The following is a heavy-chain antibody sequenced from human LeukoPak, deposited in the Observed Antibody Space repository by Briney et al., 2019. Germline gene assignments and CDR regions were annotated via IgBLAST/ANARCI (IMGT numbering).Heavy chain of an antibody. CDR2: IYYSGST. CDR3: ARSRIVGATRPFFDY. CDR1: GGSISSSSYY. Sequence: SETLSLTCTVSGGSISSSSYYWGWIRQPPGKGLEWIGSIYYSGSTYYNPSLKSRVTISVDTSKNQFSLKLSSVTAADPAVYYCARSRIVGATRPFFDYWGQGTLVTVSS. D-gene: IGHD1-26*01. V-gene: IGHV4-39*01. J-gene: IGHJ4*02.